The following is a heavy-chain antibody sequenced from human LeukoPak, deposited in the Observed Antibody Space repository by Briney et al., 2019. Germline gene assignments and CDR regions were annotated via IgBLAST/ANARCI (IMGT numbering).Heavy chain of an antibody. CDR2: ITAYNGNT. J-gene: IGHJ4*02. CDR1: GYTFTSYG. D-gene: IGHD2-2*01. CDR3: ARDSSYCSSTSCTWGNIDY. Sequence: GASVKGSCKASGYTFTSYGISWVRQAPGQGLEWMGWITAYNGNTNYAQKLQGRVTMTTDTSTSTAYMELRSLRSVDTAVYYCARDSSYCSSTSCTWGNIDYWGQGTLVTVSS. V-gene: IGHV1-18*01.